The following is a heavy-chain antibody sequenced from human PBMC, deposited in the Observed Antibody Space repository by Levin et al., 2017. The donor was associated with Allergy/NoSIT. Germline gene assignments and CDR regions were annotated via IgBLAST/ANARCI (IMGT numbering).Heavy chain of an antibody. CDR1: GFTFSSYA. V-gene: IGHV3-23*01. Sequence: GGSLRLSCAASGFTFSSYAMSWVRQAPGKGLEWVSAISGSGGSTYYADSVKGRFTISRDNSKNTLYLQMNSLRAEDTAVYYCAKDPTSLWGSYRSPFDYWGQGTLVTVSS. CDR3: AKDPTSLWGSYRSPFDY. J-gene: IGHJ4*02. CDR2: ISGSGGST. D-gene: IGHD3-16*02.